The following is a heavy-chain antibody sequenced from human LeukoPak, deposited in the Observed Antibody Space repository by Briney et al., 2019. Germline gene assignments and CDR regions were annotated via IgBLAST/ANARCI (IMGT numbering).Heavy chain of an antibody. Sequence: LSQTLSLTCAISGDSIFTNNVAWNWIRQSPSRGLEWPVRTYYRSKWSFDYAVSVKSRITINADTSKNQFSLQLSSVTPEDTAVYYCARGKYTSFDNWGQGTLVTVSS. D-gene: IGHD6-6*01. V-gene: IGHV6-1*01. CDR3: ARGKYTSFDN. J-gene: IGHJ4*02. CDR2: TYYRSKWSF. CDR1: GDSIFTNNVA.